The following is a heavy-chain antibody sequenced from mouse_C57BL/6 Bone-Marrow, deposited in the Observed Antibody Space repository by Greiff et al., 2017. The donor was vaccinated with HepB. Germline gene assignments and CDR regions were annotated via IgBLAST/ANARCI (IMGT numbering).Heavy chain of an antibody. V-gene: IGHV10-1*01. CDR2: IRSKSNNYAT. CDR1: GFSFNTYA. Sequence: EVKLVESGGGLVQPKGSLKLSCAASGFSFNTYAMNWVRQAPGKGLEWVARIRSKSNNYATYYADSVKDRLTISRDDSESMLYLQMNNLKTEDTAMYYCVSTYYYGSFAGFAYWGQGTLVTVAA. J-gene: IGHJ3*01. CDR3: VSTYYYGSFAGFAY. D-gene: IGHD1-1*01.